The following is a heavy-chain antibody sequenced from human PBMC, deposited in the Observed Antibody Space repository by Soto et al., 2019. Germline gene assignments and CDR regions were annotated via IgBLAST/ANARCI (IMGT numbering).Heavy chain of an antibody. V-gene: IGHV4-39*01. CDR3: ARSPPGTAMVIVAY. Sequence: QLQLQESGPGLVKPSATLSLTCTVSGGSISSSSYYWGWIRQPPGKGLEWIGSIYYSGSTYYTPSLKSRVTISVDTSKNQFALKLSSVTAADTAVYYCARSPPGTAMVIVAYWGQGTLVTVSS. CDR1: GGSISSSSYY. D-gene: IGHD5-18*01. J-gene: IGHJ4*02. CDR2: IYYSGST.